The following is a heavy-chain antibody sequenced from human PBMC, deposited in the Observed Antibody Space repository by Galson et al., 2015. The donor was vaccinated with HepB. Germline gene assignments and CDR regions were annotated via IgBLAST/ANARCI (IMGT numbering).Heavy chain of an antibody. J-gene: IGHJ6*02. D-gene: IGHD3-3*01. Sequence: SVKVSCKASGGTFSSYGISWVRQAPGQGLEWMGGIIPIFGIANYAQKFQGRVTITADGSTSTAYMELSSLKSDDAAVYYCARGGYVFWSGHPTVGYYYGMDVWGQGTTVIVSS. V-gene: IGHV1-69*13. CDR3: ARGGYVFWSGHPTVGYYYGMDV. CDR1: GGTFSSYG. CDR2: IIPIFGIA.